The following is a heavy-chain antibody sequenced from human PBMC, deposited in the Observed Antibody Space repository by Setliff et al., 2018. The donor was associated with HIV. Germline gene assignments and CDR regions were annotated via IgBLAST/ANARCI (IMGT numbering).Heavy chain of an antibody. Sequence: GASVKVSCKASGYTFTGHYLHWVRQAPGQGLEWLGWVNPNSGDAIYAQNFQGRVTMTTDTSTRTAYMELRSLRSDDTAVYFCARAGAAETSHFDYWGQGTLVTVSS. CDR2: VNPNSGDA. D-gene: IGHD2-15*01. CDR1: GYTFTGHY. V-gene: IGHV1-2*02. J-gene: IGHJ4*02. CDR3: ARAGAAETSHFDY.